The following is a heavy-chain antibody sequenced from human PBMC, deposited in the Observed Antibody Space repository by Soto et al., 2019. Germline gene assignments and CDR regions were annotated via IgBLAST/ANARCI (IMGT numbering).Heavy chain of an antibody. D-gene: IGHD2-15*01. Sequence: QVQLVQSGAEVKKPGASVKVSCTASGYTFTSYDINWVRQATGQGLEWMGWMNPNSGNTGYAQKFQGRVTMTRNTSISTAYMELSSLRSEDTAVYYCAAGYCSGGSCYWYAFDIWGQGTMVTVSS. J-gene: IGHJ3*02. V-gene: IGHV1-8*01. CDR1: GYTFTSYD. CDR3: AAGYCSGGSCYWYAFDI. CDR2: MNPNSGNT.